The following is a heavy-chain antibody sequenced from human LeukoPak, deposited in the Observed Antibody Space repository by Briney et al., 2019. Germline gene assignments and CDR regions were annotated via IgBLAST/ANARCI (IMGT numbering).Heavy chain of an antibody. Sequence: GGSLRLSCAASGFTFSSYAMSWVRQAPGKGLQWVSTISGSGSSTFYADSVKGRFTISRDNSKNTLYLQMNSLRAEDTAVYYCAKAPRGYTGYYFDYWGQGTLVTVSS. CDR3: AKAPRGYTGYYFDY. V-gene: IGHV3-23*01. D-gene: IGHD5-12*01. CDR1: GFTFSSYA. CDR2: ISGSGSST. J-gene: IGHJ4*02.